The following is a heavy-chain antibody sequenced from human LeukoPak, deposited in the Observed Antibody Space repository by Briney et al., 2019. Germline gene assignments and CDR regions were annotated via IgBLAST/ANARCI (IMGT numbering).Heavy chain of an antibody. V-gene: IGHV3-11*04. D-gene: IGHD1-7*01. J-gene: IGHJ6*02. CDR3: ARDLGPEPDQELHYGMDV. CDR2: ISSSGSTI. Sequence: RAGGSLRLSCAASGFTFSDYYMSWIRQAPGKGLEWVSYISSSGSTIYYADSVKGRFTISRDNAKNSLYLQMNSLRAEDTAVYYCARDLGPEPDQELHYGMDVWGQGTTVTVSS. CDR1: GFTFSDYY.